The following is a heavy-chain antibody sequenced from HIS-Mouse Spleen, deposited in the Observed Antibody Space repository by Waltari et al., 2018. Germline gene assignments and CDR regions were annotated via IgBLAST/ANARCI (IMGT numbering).Heavy chain of an antibody. CDR1: GGSISSSSYY. D-gene: IGHD3-22*01. Sequence: QLQLQESGPGLVKPSETLSLTCTVSGGSISSSSYYWGWIRQPPGKGLEWIGSIYYSGSTYYNPSLKSRVTISVDTSKNQFSLKLSSVTAADTAVYYCARGTYYYDSSGYPGNFDYWGQGTLVTVSS. V-gene: IGHV4-39*07. J-gene: IGHJ4*02. CDR2: IYYSGST. CDR3: ARGTYYYDSSGYPGNFDY.